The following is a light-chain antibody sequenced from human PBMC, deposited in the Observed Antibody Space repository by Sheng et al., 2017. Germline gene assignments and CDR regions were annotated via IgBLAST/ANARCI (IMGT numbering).Light chain of an antibody. CDR3: QLSSSPFT. J-gene: IGKJ4*01. CDR2: AAS. V-gene: IGKV1-39*01. CDR1: QSISSW. Sequence: DIQMTQSPSTLSASVGDRVTITCRASQSISSWLAWYHQKPGKAPKLLIYAASSLQSGVPSRFSGSGSGTDFTLTISSLQPEDFATYYCQLSSSPFTFGGGTKVEIK.